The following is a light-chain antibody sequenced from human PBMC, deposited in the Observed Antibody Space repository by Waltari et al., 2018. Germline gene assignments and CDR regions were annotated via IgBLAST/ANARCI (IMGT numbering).Light chain of an antibody. J-gene: IGKJ1*01. CDR1: QYITNY. CDR2: AAS. Sequence: DIQMTQSPSSLSAAVGDRVLITCRASQYITNYLNWYQQKPGKAPYLLIYAASTLHVGVPSRFSGSGSGTEFTLTISGIQPEDFAAYYCQQIYSAPRMFGQGTKVEVK. CDR3: QQIYSAPRM. V-gene: IGKV1-39*01.